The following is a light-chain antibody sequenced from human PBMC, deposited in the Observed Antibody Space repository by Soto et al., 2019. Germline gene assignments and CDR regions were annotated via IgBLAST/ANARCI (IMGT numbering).Light chain of an antibody. CDR1: QGIRNY. V-gene: IGKV1-27*01. J-gene: IGKJ3*01. CDR2: TAS. CDR3: QKCDSAPLT. Sequence: DIQMTQSPSSLSASVGDRVTITCRASQGIRNYLAWYQQKPGKVPKLLIYTASTLQSGVPSRFSGSGSGTNFSLTISSLHPEDVATYYCQKCDSAPLTFGPGTKVDIK.